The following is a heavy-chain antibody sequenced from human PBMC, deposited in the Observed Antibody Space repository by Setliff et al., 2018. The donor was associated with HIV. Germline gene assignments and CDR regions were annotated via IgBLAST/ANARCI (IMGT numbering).Heavy chain of an antibody. D-gene: IGHD5-12*01. CDR3: ARGLVATTYYFDY. J-gene: IGHJ4*02. Sequence: SETLSLTCTVSGGSIDSGSYYWSWIRQPAGKGLEWIGRIYATGSTNYNPSLKSRVTISVDTSKNQFSLKLSSVTAADTAVYYCARGLVATTYYFDYWGQGTLVTVS. V-gene: IGHV4-61*02. CDR2: IYATGST. CDR1: GGSIDSGSYY.